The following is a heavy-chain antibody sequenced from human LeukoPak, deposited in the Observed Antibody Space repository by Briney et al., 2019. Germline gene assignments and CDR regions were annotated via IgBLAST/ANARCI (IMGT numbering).Heavy chain of an antibody. CDR2: IYHSGST. D-gene: IGHD1-26*01. V-gene: IGHV4-38-2*01. J-gene: IGHJ4*02. CDR3: ARHFVRSGSYWADY. CDR1: GYSISSGYY. Sequence: SETLSHTCAVSGYSISSGYYWGWIRQSSGKGLEWIGIIYHSGSTYYNPSLKSRVTISVDTSKNQFSLRVTSVTAADTAVYYCARHFVRSGSYWADYWGQGTLVTVSS.